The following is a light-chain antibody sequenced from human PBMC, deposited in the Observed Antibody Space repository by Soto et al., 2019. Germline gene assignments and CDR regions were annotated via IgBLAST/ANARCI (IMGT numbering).Light chain of an antibody. CDR3: SSYTSSSTDV. V-gene: IGLV2-18*02. Sequence: QSVLTQPPSVSGSPGQSVTISCTGTISDVGFYARVSWYQQPPGTAPKLLIYDVTNRPSGVPDRFSGSQSGKTASLTISGLQAGDEADYYCSSYTSSSTDVFGTGTKVTVL. CDR2: DVT. CDR1: ISDVGFYAR. J-gene: IGLJ1*01.